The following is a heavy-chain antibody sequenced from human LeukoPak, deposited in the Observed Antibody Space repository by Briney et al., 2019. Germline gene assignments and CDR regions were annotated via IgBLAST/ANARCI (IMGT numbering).Heavy chain of an antibody. CDR3: ARAGGGYIVVVPAAFDY. V-gene: IGHV3-48*03. CDR1: GFTFSSYE. Sequence: GGSLRLSCAASGFTFSSYEMNWVRQAPGKGLEWASYISSSGSTIYYADSVKGRFTISRDNAKNSLYLQMNSLRAEDTAVYYCARAGGGYIVVVPAAFDYWGQGTLVTVSS. CDR2: ISSSGSTI. J-gene: IGHJ4*02. D-gene: IGHD2-2*01.